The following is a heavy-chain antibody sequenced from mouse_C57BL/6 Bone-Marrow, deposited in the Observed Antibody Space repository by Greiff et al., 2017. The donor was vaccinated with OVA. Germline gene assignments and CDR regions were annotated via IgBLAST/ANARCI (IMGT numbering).Heavy chain of an antibody. CDR1: GFNIKDYY. J-gene: IGHJ4*01. V-gene: IGHV14-2*01. D-gene: IGHD1-1*01. CDR2: IDPEDGET. Sequence: DVKLVESGAELVKPGASVKLSCTASGFNIKDYYMHWVKQRTEQGLEWIGRIDPEDGETKYAPKFQGKATITADTSSNTAYLQLSSLTSEDTAVYYCARPLITTVVAPAAMDYWGQGTSVTVSS. CDR3: ARPLITTVVAPAAMDY.